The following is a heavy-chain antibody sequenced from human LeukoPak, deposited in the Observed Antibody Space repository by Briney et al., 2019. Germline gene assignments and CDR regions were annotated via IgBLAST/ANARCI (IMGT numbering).Heavy chain of an antibody. J-gene: IGHJ4*02. CDR3: ASNDYGEK. Sequence: LRLSXXXSGXTFSSYWMSWVRQAPGKGLEWVANIKQDGSEKYYVGSVKGRFTISRDNAKNSLYLQMNSLRAEDTAVYYCASNDYGEKWGQGTLVTVSS. D-gene: IGHD4-17*01. V-gene: IGHV3-7*01. CDR1: GXTFSSYW. CDR2: IKQDGSEK.